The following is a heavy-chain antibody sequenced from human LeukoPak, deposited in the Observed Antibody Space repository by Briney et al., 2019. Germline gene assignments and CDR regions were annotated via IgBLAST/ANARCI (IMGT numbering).Heavy chain of an antibody. Sequence: ASVKVSCKASGYTFTSYGISWVRQAPGQGLEWMEWISAHNGNTNHAQKLQGRVTMTTDTSTSTAYMELRSLRSDDTAVYYCARDPIIAAAGIVLTNWFDPWGQGTLVTVSS. V-gene: IGHV1-18*01. CDR3: ARDPIIAAAGIVLTNWFDP. CDR2: ISAHNGNT. D-gene: IGHD6-13*01. CDR1: GYTFTSYG. J-gene: IGHJ5*02.